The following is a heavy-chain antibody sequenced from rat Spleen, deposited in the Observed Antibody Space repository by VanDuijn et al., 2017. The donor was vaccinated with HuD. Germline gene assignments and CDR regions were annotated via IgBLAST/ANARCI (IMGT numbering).Heavy chain of an antibody. CDR3: VRHRDYYNSYVYAFDY. V-gene: IGHV5-19*01. J-gene: IGHJ2*01. CDR1: GFTFSNYG. CDR2: ISTRGGST. Sequence: EVQLVESGGGLVQPGRSLKLSCAASGFTFSNYGMHWIRQAPTRGLEWVATISTRGGSTYYRDSVKGRFTISRDNAKSTLSLQMNILRSEDTATYYCVRHRDYYNSYVYAFDYWGQGVMVTVSS. D-gene: IGHD1-2*01.